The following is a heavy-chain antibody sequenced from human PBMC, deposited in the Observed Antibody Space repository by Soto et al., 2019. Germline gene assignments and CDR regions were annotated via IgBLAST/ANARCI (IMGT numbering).Heavy chain of an antibody. CDR2: IIPIFGTA. CDR1: GGTFSSYA. Sequence: SVKVSCKASGGTFSSYAISWVRQAPGQGLEWMGGIIPIFGTANYAQKFQGRVTITADESTSTAYMELSSLRSEDTAVYYCASAYLYDFSRGHHWRADYYYGMDVWGQGTTVTVSS. V-gene: IGHV1-69*13. D-gene: IGHD3-3*01. CDR3: ASAYLYDFSRGHHWRADYYYGMDV. J-gene: IGHJ6*02.